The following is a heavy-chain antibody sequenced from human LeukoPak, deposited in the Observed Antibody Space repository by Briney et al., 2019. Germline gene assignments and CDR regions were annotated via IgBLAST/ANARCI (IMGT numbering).Heavy chain of an antibody. D-gene: IGHD4-17*01. CDR3: AKRQVVGDGGFDY. CDR2: INGSGGGT. CDR1: GLTFSSYA. Sequence: PGGSLRLSCAASGLTFSSYAMSGVRQAPGKGLEWVSPINGSGGGTYYADSVKGPFTISRDNSKNTLYLQVNSLRAEDTAVYYCAKRQVVGDGGFDYWGQGTLVTVSS. J-gene: IGHJ4*02. V-gene: IGHV3-23*01.